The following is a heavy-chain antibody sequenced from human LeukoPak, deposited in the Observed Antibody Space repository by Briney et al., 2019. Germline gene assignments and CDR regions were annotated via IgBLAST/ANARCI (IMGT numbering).Heavy chain of an antibody. CDR2: ISYDGSNK. D-gene: IGHD3-9*01. V-gene: IGHV3-30*04. CDR3: ARDRRDDILDYYYGMDV. Sequence: GGSLRLSCAASGFIFSGSAMHWVRQAPGKGLEWVAVISYDGSNKYYADSVKGRFTISRDNSKNTLYLQMNSLRAEDTAVYYCARDRRDDILDYYYGMDVWGQGTTVTVSS. CDR1: GFIFSGSA. J-gene: IGHJ6*02.